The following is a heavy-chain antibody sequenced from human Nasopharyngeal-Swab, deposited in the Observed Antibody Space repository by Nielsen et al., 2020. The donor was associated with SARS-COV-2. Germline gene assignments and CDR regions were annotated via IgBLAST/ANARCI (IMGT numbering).Heavy chain of an antibody. V-gene: IGHV3-30-3*01. D-gene: IGHD6-6*01. Sequence: GESLKISCAASGFTFSSYAMHWVRQAPGKGLEWVAVISYDGSNKYYAVSVKGRFTISRDNSKNTLYLQMNSLRAEDTAVYYCAREGSSKASDVWGKGTTVTVSS. CDR3: AREGSSKASDV. CDR1: GFTFSSYA. CDR2: ISYDGSNK. J-gene: IGHJ6*04.